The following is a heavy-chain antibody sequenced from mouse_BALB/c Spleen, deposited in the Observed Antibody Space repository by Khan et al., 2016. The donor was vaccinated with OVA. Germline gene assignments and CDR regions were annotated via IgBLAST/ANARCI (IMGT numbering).Heavy chain of an antibody. CDR2: IWGDGST. CDR1: GFSLSSYG. Sequence: VELKQSGPGLVAPSESLSITCTVSGFSLSSYGVNWVRQPPGKGLEWLGVIWGDGSTNYHSGLKSRLTINKDNSKSQVFLKLNSLQTYDTATYYCAKFTPDYYSMDYWGQGTSGTVSS. V-gene: IGHV2-3*01. J-gene: IGHJ4*01. CDR3: AKFTPDYYSMDY. D-gene: IGHD1-1*01.